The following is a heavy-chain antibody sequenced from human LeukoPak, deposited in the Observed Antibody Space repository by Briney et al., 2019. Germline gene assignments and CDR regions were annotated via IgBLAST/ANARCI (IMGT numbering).Heavy chain of an antibody. CDR3: ARDDEYYDSSGYYDT. D-gene: IGHD3-22*01. Sequence: GGSLRLSCAASGFTFNKYWMSWVRQAPGKGLEWVANIKQDGSKRYYVDSVKGRFTISRDSAKKSLYLQMNSLRVEDTAVYYCARDDEYYDSSGYYDTWGQGTLVTVSS. J-gene: IGHJ4*02. V-gene: IGHV3-7*01. CDR1: GFTFNKYW. CDR2: IKQDGSKR.